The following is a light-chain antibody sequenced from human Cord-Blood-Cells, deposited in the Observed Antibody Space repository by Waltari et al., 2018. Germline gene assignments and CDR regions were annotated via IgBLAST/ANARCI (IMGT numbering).Light chain of an antibody. CDR2: KAS. V-gene: IGKV1-5*03. Sequence: DIEMTQTPSTLAASVGGRDNITCRASQSISSWLAWYQQKPGKAPKLLIYKASSLESGVPSRFSGSGSGTEFTLTISSLQPDDFATYYCQQYNSYSWTFGQGTKVEIK. CDR3: QQYNSYSWT. CDR1: QSISSW. J-gene: IGKJ1*01.